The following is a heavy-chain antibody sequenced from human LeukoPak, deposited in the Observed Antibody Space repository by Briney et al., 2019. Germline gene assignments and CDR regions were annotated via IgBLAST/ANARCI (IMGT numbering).Heavy chain of an antibody. CDR1: GVTFTSYA. CDR3: ASEMGGAALFDY. D-gene: IGHD2-15*01. J-gene: IGHJ4*02. Sequence: GASVKLSCKASGVTFTSYAISWVRQAPGQGLEWMGGIIPIFGTANYAQKFQVRVTITADESTSTAYMELSSLRSEDTAVYYCASEMGGAALFDYWGQGTLVTVSS. CDR2: IIPIFGTA. V-gene: IGHV1-69*13.